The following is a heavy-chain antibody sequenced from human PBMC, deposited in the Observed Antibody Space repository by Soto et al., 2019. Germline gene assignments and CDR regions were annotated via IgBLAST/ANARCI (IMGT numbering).Heavy chain of an antibody. CDR1: GCSISSSSYY. J-gene: IGHJ5*02. CDR3: ASPKIAFYNWFDP. D-gene: IGHD3-3*02. V-gene: IGHV4-39*01. Sequence: SETLSLTCTVSGCSISSSSYYWGWIRPPPGKGLEWIGSIYYSGSTYYNPALKKRVNISVDTSKNQFSLKLSSVTAADTAVYYCASPKIAFYNWFDPWGQGTLVTVSS. CDR2: IYYSGST.